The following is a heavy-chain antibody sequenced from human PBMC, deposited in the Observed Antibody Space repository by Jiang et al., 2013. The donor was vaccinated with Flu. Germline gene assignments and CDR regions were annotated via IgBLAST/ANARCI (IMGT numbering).Heavy chain of an antibody. CDR2: INAGNGDT. Sequence: SGAEVKKPGASVKVSCKASGYTFTSYVIHWVRQAPGQRLEWMGWINAGNGDTKYSQKFQGRVTITRDTSASTAYMELSSLRSEDPAVYFCARERMGLLGYFDYWGQGTLVTVSS. D-gene: IGHD2-15*01. CDR1: GYTFTSYV. CDR3: ARERMGLLGYFDY. V-gene: IGHV1-3*01. J-gene: IGHJ4*02.